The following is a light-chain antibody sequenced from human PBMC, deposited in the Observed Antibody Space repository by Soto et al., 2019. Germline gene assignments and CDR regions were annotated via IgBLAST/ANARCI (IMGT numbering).Light chain of an antibody. CDR2: GAS. J-gene: IGKJ1*01. CDR1: QSVSSN. CDR3: QQYGSSPST. Sequence: EIAMTQSPATPSVSPGERATLPCRASQSVSSNLAWYQQKPGQAPRLLIYGASTRATGIPARFSGSGSGTEFTLTISSLQSEDFAVYYCQQYGSSPSTFGQGTKVDI. V-gene: IGKV3-15*01.